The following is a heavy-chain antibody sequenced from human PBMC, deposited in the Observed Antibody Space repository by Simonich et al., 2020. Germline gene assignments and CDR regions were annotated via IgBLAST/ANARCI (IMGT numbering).Heavy chain of an antibody. J-gene: IGHJ3*02. Sequence: QLQLQESGPGLVKPSETLSLTCTVSGGSISSSCYYWGWIRQPPGKGLEWIGRIYYSGSTYYNPSLKSRVTISVDASKNQFSLKLSSVTAADTAVYYCARHAGFAFDIWGQGTMVTVSS. CDR2: IYYSGST. CDR3: ARHAGFAFDI. V-gene: IGHV4-39*01. CDR1: GGSISSSCYY. D-gene: IGHD6-13*01.